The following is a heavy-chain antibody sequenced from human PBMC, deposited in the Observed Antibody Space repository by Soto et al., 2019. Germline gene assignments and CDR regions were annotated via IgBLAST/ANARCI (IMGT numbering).Heavy chain of an antibody. CDR3: ARGGYYDISWGKLSHYGLDV. CDR1: GYTFIRYG. Sequence: QVQLAQSANEVKKPGASVRVSCKAAGYTFIRYGIAWVRQAPGQGLEWMGWISPYNDYTVYAQKFQGRVSRTADTSTRTVYMNLRGLKSDDTAVYYGARGGYYDISWGKLSHYGLDVWGQGTSVSVSS. CDR2: ISPYNDYT. J-gene: IGHJ6*02. V-gene: IGHV1-18*01. D-gene: IGHD3-16*01.